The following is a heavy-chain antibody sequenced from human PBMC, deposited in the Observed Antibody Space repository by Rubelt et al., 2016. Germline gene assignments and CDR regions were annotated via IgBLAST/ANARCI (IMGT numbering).Heavy chain of an antibody. CDR3: ARERDDDGDY. V-gene: IGHV1-46*01. CDR2: INPSGGST. Sequence: QVQLVQSGAEVKKPGASVKVSCKASGYTFTSYYMHWVRQAPGQGLEWMGIINPSGGSTSYAKKCQGRVTMTTDTATGTAYMKLRGLRADDTAVYYGARERDDDGDYWGQGTLVTVSS. J-gene: IGHJ4*02. CDR1: GYTFTSYY. D-gene: IGHD5-24*01.